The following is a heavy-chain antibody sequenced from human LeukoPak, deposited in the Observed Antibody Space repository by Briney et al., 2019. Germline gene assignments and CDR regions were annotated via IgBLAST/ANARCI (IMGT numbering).Heavy chain of an antibody. V-gene: IGHV4-59*01. J-gene: IGHJ6*03. CDR1: GGSISSYY. D-gene: IGHD1-7*01. CDR2: IYYSGST. Sequence: SETLSLXCTVSGGSISSYYWSWIRQPPGKGLEWIGYIYYSGSTNYNPSLKSRVTISVDTSKNQFSLKLSSVTAADTAVYYCARVYNWNYQDYYYYMDVWGKGTTVTVSS. CDR3: ARVYNWNYQDYYYYMDV.